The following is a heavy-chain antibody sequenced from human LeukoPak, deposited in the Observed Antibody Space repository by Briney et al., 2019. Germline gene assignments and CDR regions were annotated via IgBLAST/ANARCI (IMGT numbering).Heavy chain of an antibody. CDR1: GFTFEDYA. V-gene: IGHV3-43*02. CDR3: AKDSNWSPTGDIVVVPAGGYYFDY. Sequence: PGGSLRLSCAASGFTFEDYAMHWVRQAPGKGLEWVSLISGDGGSTYYADSVKGRFTISRDNSKNSLYLQMNSLRTEDTALYYCAKDSNWSPTGDIVVVPAGGYYFDYWGQGTLVTVSS. CDR2: ISGDGGST. J-gene: IGHJ4*02. D-gene: IGHD2-2*01.